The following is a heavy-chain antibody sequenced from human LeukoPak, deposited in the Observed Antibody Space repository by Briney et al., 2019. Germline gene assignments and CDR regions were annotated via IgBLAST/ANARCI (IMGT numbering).Heavy chain of an antibody. J-gene: IGHJ3*02. CDR3: ARQGSSGWYIGAFDI. D-gene: IGHD6-19*01. CDR2: VYYSGST. CDR1: GGSISSYY. Sequence: SETLSLTCTVSGGSISSYYWSWIRQPPGKGLEWIGHVYYSGSTNYSPSLKGRVTISVDTSKNQFSLRLSSVTAADTAVYYCARQGSSGWYIGAFDIWGQGTMVTVSS. V-gene: IGHV4-59*08.